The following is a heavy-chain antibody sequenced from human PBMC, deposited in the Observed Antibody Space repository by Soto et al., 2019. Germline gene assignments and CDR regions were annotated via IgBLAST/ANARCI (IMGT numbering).Heavy chain of an antibody. CDR3: VREPWGFSGTWYDY. J-gene: IGHJ4*02. V-gene: IGHV3-74*01. D-gene: IGHD6-13*01. Sequence: PVGCLRLSCAASQFSFSSYWMHWVRQVPGKGPAWVSRINHDGSKTEYADSVKGRFTISRDNTNNTLYLQMNSLRVEDTAMYYCVREPWGFSGTWYDYWGQGTLVTVSS. CDR2: INHDGSKT. CDR1: QFSFSSYW.